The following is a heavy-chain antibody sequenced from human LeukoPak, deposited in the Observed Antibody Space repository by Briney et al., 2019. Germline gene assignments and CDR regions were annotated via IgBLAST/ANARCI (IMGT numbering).Heavy chain of an antibody. D-gene: IGHD6-19*01. CDR2: IYSGGST. J-gene: IGHJ4*02. Sequence: PGGSLRLSCAASGFPVSSNYMSWVPQAPGKGLEWVSVIYSGGSTYYADSVKGRFTISRDNSKNTLYLQMNSLRAEDTAVYYCARFATYSSGWYLDYWGQGTLVTVSS. V-gene: IGHV3-66*01. CDR3: ARFATYSSGWYLDY. CDR1: GFPVSSNY.